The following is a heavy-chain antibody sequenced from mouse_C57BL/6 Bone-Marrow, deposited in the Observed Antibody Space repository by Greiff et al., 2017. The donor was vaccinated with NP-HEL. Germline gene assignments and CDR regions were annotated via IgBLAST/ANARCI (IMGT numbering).Heavy chain of an antibody. CDR1: GFTFSSYG. D-gene: IGHD2-4*01. Sequence: EVKLMESGGDLVKPGGSLKLSCAASGFTFSSYGMSWVRQTPDKRLEWVATISSDGSYTYYTDSVKGRVTITIDNAKNTRYLQMSSLTSEDTAMYYCASPYDYDVAWFAYWGRGTLVTVSA. V-gene: IGHV5-6*01. CDR2: ISSDGSYT. J-gene: IGHJ3*01. CDR3: ASPYDYDVAWFAY.